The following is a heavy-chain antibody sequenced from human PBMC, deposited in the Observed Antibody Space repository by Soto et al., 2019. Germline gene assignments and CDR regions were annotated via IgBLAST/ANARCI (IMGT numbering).Heavy chain of an antibody. CDR3: ARDIYGGNCCDAFDI. V-gene: IGHV1-18*01. J-gene: IGHJ3*02. D-gene: IGHD2-15*01. Sequence: QAQLAQSGAEVKKPGASVNISCKASGYTFTNYGFIWVRQAPGHGLEWVGWISPYNGKTEYAQKFQDRVTMTRDKPTSTDYMELRSLRSDDTAVYYCARDIYGGNCCDAFDIWGQGTMVTVSS. CDR2: ISPYNGKT. CDR1: GYTFTNYG.